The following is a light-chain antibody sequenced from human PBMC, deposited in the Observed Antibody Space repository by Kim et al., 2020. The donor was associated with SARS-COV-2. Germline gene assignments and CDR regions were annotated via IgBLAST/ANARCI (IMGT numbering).Light chain of an antibody. CDR1: HTNIENNN. V-gene: IGLV1-47*01. CDR2: KNN. Sequence: QSVLTQPPSASGTPGQRVTISCSGDHTNIENNNVFWYQQVPGTAPRLVIYKNNQRPSGVPDRFSASRSGASASLAISGLRSEDEADYYCAAWDGSLGGPVFGGGTQLTVL. J-gene: IGLJ3*02. CDR3: AAWDGSLGGPV.